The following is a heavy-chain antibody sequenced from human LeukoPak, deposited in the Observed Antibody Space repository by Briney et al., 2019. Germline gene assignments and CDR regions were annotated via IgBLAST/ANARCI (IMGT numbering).Heavy chain of an antibody. CDR2: IKDDGSQK. J-gene: IGHJ5*02. Sequence: GGSLRLSCAASGFTFSSYSMNWVRQAPGKGLEWVANIKDDGSQKYYVDSVKGRFTISRDNGRKSLHLQMNSLRGEDTAIYYCARDTSRGFDPWGQGTLVTVSS. V-gene: IGHV3-7*01. D-gene: IGHD2-2*01. CDR1: GFTFSSYS. CDR3: ARDTSRGFDP.